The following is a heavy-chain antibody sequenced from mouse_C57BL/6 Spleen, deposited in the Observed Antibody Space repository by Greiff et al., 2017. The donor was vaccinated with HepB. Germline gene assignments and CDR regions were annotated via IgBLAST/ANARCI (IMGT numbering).Heavy chain of an antibody. J-gene: IGHJ3*01. Sequence: QVQLQQPGAELVRPGTSVKLSCKASGYTFTSYWMHWVKQRPGQGLEWIGVIDPSDSYTNYNQKFKGKDTLTVDTSSSTAYMQLSSLTSEDSAVYYCARSGYYGSSYAFAYWGQGTLVTVSA. CDR3: ARSGYYGSSYAFAY. D-gene: IGHD1-1*01. CDR1: GYTFTSYW. V-gene: IGHV1-59*01. CDR2: IDPSDSYT.